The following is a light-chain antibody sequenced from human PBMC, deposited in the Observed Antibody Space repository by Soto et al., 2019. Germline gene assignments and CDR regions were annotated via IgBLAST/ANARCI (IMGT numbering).Light chain of an antibody. J-gene: IGKJ4*01. CDR2: AAS. CDR3: QKYNSAPPLT. V-gene: IGKV1-27*01. CDR1: QGISNY. Sequence: DIQMTQSPSSLSASVGDRVTITCRASQGISNYLAWYQQKPGKVPKLLIYAASTLQSGVPSRFSGSGSGSDFTLTISSLQPEDVATYYCQKYNSAPPLTFGGGTKVEIK.